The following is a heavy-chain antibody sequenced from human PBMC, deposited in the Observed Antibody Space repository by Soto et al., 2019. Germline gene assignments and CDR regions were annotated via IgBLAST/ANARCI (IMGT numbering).Heavy chain of an antibody. V-gene: IGHV5-10-1*01. J-gene: IGHJ6*02. CDR1: GYSFTSYW. CDR3: ASRGYSYGYSGYYYYGMDV. D-gene: IGHD5-18*01. Sequence: GESLKISCKGSGYSFTSYWISWVRQMPGKGLEWMGRIDPSDSYTNYSPSFQGHVTISADKSISTAYLQWSSLKASDTAMYYCASRGYSYGYSGYYYYGMDVWGQGTTVTVSS. CDR2: IDPSDSYT.